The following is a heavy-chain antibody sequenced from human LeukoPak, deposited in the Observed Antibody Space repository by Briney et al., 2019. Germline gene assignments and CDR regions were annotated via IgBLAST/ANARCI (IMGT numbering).Heavy chain of an antibody. CDR2: ISAYNGNT. J-gene: IGHJ4*02. CDR1: GYTFINYG. V-gene: IGHV1-18*01. D-gene: IGHD4-23*01. CDR3: AMTTVVTRRFDY. Sequence: ASVKVSCKASGYTFINYGISWVRQAPGQGLEWMGWISAYNGNTNYAQKFQGRVTMTTDTSTSTAYMELRSLRSDDTAVYYCAMTTVVTRRFDYWGQGTLVTVSS.